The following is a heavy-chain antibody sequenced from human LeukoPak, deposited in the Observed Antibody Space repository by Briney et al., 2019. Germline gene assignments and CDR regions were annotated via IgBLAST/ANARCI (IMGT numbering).Heavy chain of an antibody. CDR3: AKVYPPGLTEGFDY. Sequence: GGSLRLSCAASGFTFSSYWMHWVRQAPGKGLVWVSRINPDGSSTSYADSVKGRFTISRDNSKNTLYLQMNSLRAEDTAVYYCAKVYPPGLTEGFDYWGQGTLVTVSS. V-gene: IGHV3-74*01. J-gene: IGHJ4*02. D-gene: IGHD1-14*01. CDR2: INPDGSST. CDR1: GFTFSSYW.